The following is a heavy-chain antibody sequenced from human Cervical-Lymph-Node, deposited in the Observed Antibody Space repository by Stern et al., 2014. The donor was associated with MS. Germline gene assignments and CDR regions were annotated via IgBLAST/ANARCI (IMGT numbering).Heavy chain of an antibody. CDR1: GGTFSTQA. V-gene: IGHV1-69*01. CDR3: ATPSTVTVGGMDV. J-gene: IGHJ6*02. Sequence: VQLVQSGAEVKKPGSSVKASCKASGGTFSTQAINLVRQAPGQGLEWVGGIIPIFGTPNYAQKVQDRVTITADESTSTAYMDLSSLRSEDTAVYYCATPSTVTVGGMDVWGQGTTVTVSS. CDR2: IIPIFGTP. D-gene: IGHD4-17*01.